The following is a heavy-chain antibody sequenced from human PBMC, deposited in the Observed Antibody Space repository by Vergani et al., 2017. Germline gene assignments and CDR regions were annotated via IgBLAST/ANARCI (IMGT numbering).Heavy chain of an antibody. CDR3: ARFRGPDIVGTAFDH. CDR2: INDIGTT. J-gene: IGHJ4*02. Sequence: QVQLQQWGAGLLKPSETLSLTCGVHGESFSVYYWCWIRQSPGKGLEWIGAINDIGTTNYNPSLRSRVTISVDTSKTQFSLRLNSVTAADMAVYFCARFRGPDIVGTAFDHWAQGTLVTVSS. V-gene: IGHV4-34*01. CDR1: GESFSVYY. D-gene: IGHD5-12*01.